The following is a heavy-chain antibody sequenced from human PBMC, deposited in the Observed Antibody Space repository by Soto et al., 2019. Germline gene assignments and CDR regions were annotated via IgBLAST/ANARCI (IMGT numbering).Heavy chain of an antibody. D-gene: IGHD2-2*01. CDR1: VFTFSSYA. Sequence: GGSLRLSCAASVFTFSSYAMDWVRQAPGKGLEWVVGISYDGSNKYYADSVKGRFTISRDNSKNTLYLQMNNLRAEDTAVYYCARGPSSLTRFDYWGQGTLVTVSS. V-gene: IGHV3-30-3*01. CDR2: ISYDGSNK. J-gene: IGHJ4*02. CDR3: ARGPSSLTRFDY.